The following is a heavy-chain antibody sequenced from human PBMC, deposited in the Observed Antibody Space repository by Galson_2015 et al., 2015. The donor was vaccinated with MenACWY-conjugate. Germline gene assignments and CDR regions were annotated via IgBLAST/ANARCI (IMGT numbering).Heavy chain of an antibody. CDR1: GFTFSTYW. V-gene: IGHV3-74*01. J-gene: IGHJ4*02. D-gene: IGHD1-26*01. CDR3: ARLGGNYRTTSHFDY. CDR2: INSDGRST. Sequence: ALRLSCAASGFTFSTYWMHWVRQAPGKGPVWVSRINSDGRSTSYADSVKGRFTISRDNAKNTRYMQMNSLRAEDTAVYYCARLGGNYRTTSHFDYWGQGTLVTVSS.